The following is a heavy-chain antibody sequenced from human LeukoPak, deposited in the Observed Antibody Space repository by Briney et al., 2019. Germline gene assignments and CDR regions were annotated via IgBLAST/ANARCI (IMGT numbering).Heavy chain of an antibody. Sequence: SETLSLTCTVSGGSISSYYWSWIRQPAGKGLEWIGRIYSRGSTNYNPSLQSRVTMSVDTSKNQISLRLNSVTAADTAVYYCARXPMAGTFRAFDIWGQGTMVTVSS. CDR2: IYSRGST. J-gene: IGHJ3*02. CDR3: ARXPMAGTFRAFDI. D-gene: IGHD6-19*01. V-gene: IGHV4-4*07. CDR1: GGSISSYY.